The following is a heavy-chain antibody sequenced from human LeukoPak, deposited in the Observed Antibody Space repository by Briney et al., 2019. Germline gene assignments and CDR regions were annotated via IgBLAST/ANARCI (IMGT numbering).Heavy chain of an antibody. CDR1: GYTFTSYG. D-gene: IGHD4-17*01. V-gene: IGHV1-18*01. J-gene: IGHJ5*02. CDR3: ARDTYIGTVTRAFGDNWFDP. Sequence: ASVKVSCKASGYTFTSYGISWVRQAPGQGLEWMGWISAYNGNTNYAQKLQGRVTMTTDTSTSTAYMELRSLRTDDTAVYYCARDTYIGTVTRAFGDNWFDPWGQGTLVTVSS. CDR2: ISAYNGNT.